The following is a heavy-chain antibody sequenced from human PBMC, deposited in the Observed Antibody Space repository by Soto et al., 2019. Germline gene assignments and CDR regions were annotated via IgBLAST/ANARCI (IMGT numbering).Heavy chain of an antibody. V-gene: IGHV3-9*01. CDR3: AKGFQTRYYDSSGYYLRVLYYFDY. CDR1: GFTFDDYA. D-gene: IGHD3-22*01. CDR2: ISWNSGSI. Sequence: GGSLRLSCAASGFTFDDYAMHWVRQAPGKGLEWVSGISWNSGSIGYADSVKGRFTISRDNAKNSLYLQMNSLRAEDTALYYCAKGFQTRYYDSSGYYLRVLYYFDYWGQGTLVTVSS. J-gene: IGHJ4*02.